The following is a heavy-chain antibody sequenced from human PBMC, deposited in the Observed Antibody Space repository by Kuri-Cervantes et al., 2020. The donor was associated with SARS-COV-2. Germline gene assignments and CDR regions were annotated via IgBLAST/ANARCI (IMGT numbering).Heavy chain of an antibody. CDR1: GFIFRNYV. V-gene: IGHV3-64D*08. J-gene: IGHJ4*02. Sequence: GESLKISCSASGFIFRNYVMYWVRQAPGKGLEYVSSIRNYGGSPYYGDSVKGRFTISRDNSKNTLYLQMDSLRVEDTAVYYCVGDENNVVQRGFWGQGSLVTVSS. D-gene: IGHD2-21*01. CDR3: VGDENNVVQRGF. CDR2: IRNYGGSP.